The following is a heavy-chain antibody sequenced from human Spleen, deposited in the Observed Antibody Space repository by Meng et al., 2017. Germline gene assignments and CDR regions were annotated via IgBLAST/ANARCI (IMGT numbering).Heavy chain of an antibody. D-gene: IGHD2-15*01. J-gene: IGHJ4*02. V-gene: IGHV3-21*01. CDR2: ISSSPT. CDR3: ARGRVVVVASPSDY. Sequence: EVQLLESGGGLVQPGGSLRLSCAASGFSFSSYSMSWVRQAPGKGLEWVSSISSSPTYADSVKGRFTISRDNAKNSLYLQMDSLRAEDTAVYYCARGRVVVVASPSDYWGQGTLVTVSS. CDR1: GFSFSSYS.